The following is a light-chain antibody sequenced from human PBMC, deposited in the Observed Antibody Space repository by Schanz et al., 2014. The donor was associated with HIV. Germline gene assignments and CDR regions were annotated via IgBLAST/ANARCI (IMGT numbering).Light chain of an antibody. J-gene: IGLJ2*01. CDR1: SSNIGAGYD. V-gene: IGLV1-40*01. CDR2: DDN. Sequence: QSVLTQPPSLSGAPGQRVSLSCNGTSSNIGAGYDVHWYQQFPGTAPKLLIFDDNSRPSGVPGRFSGSKSDTSASLAITGLQADDEADYYCQSYDSSLSAVVFGGGTKLTVL. CDR3: QSYDSSLSAVV.